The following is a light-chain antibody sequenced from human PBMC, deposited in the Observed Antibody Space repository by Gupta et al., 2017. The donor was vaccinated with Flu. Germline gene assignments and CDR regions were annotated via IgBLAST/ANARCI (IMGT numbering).Light chain of an antibody. CDR2: GVT. J-gene: IGLJ1*01. V-gene: IGLV2-14*04. Sequence: SSDVGCYDFVAWYQQHPGKAPKRSIYGVTNRPSGVSNRFSGSKSGNTASLTISGLQAEDEADYYCSSYTSNNTPYVFGTGTKVTVL. CDR1: SSDVGCYDF. CDR3: SSYTSNNTPYV.